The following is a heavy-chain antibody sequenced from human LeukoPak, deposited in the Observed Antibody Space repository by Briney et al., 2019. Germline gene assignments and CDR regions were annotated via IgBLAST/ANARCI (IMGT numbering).Heavy chain of an antibody. V-gene: IGHV4-38-2*01. CDR3: ARHVTGGYCSSTSCRINWFDP. CDR2: IYHSGST. D-gene: IGHD2-2*01. J-gene: IGHJ5*02. CDR1: GYSISSGYY. Sequence: PSESLSLTCAVSGYSISSGYYWGWIRQPPGKGLEWIGSIYHSGSTYYNPSLKSPVTISVDTYEHQFSLRLSSVTAADTAVYYCARHVTGGYCSSTSCRINWFDPWGQGTLVTVSS.